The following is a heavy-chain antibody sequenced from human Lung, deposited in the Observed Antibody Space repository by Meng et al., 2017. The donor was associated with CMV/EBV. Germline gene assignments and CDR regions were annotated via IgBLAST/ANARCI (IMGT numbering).Heavy chain of an antibody. J-gene: IGHJ6*02. D-gene: IGHD6-19*01. Sequence: GESLKISCAASGFTFSRNVMHWVRQAPGKGLEWVAFIRYDGSNKYYADSVKGRFTISRDNSKNTVYVQMNSLRAEDTAVYYCAKDRIAVVPKGGLIRPRVDYYYGMDVWGQGTTVTVSS. CDR3: AKDRIAVVPKGGLIRPRVDYYYGMDV. CDR2: IRYDGSNK. V-gene: IGHV3-30*02. CDR1: GFTFSRNV.